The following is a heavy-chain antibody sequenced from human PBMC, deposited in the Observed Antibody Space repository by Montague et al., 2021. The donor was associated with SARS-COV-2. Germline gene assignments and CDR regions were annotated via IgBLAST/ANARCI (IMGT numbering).Heavy chain of an antibody. D-gene: IGHD6-19*01. J-gene: IGHJ4*02. CDR1: SDSFSSSDW. CDR2: ISHGGTT. CDR3: AREAKAVSGRLDS. V-gene: IGHV4-4*02. Sequence: SETLSLTCTASSDSFSSSDWWSWVRQPPGKGLDWIGEISHGGTTNYKSSLKSRVTMSIDKSKNQLSLKLTSVTAADTAVYYCAREAKAVSGRLDSWGQGTPVTVSS.